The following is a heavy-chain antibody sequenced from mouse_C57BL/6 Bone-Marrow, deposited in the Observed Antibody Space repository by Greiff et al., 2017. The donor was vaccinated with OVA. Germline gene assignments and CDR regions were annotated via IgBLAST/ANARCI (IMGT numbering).Heavy chain of an antibody. CDR3: ARGYYYGSSKIPFAY. CDR2: IDPSDSYT. V-gene: IGHV1-69*01. Sequence: QVQLQQPGAELVMPGASVKLSCKASGYTFTSYWMHWVKQRPGQGLEWIGEIDPSDSYTNYNQKFKGKSTLTVDKSSSTAYMQLRSLTSEDSAVYYCARGYYYGSSKIPFAYWGQGTLVTVSA. D-gene: IGHD1-1*01. J-gene: IGHJ3*01. CDR1: GYTFTSYW.